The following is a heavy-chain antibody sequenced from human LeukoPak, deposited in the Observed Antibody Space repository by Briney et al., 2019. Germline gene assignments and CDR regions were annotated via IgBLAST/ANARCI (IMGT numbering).Heavy chain of an antibody. J-gene: IGHJ4*02. V-gene: IGHV4-61*02. CDR3: ARGQYSSGWSLFDY. Sequence: SETLSLTCTVSGGSISSGSYYWSWIRQPAGKGLEWIGRIYTSGSTNYNPSLESRVTISVDTSKNQFSLKLSSVTAADTAVYYCARGQYSSGWSLFDYWGQGTLVTVSS. CDR2: IYTSGST. CDR1: GGSISSGSYY. D-gene: IGHD6-19*01.